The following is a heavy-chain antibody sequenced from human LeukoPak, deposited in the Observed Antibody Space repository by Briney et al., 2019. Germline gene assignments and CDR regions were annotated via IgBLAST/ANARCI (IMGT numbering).Heavy chain of an antibody. CDR1: GFTFSDYW. Sequence: GGSLRLSCVVSGFTFSDYWMIWVRQAPGKGLEWVASIKQDGREIYYVDSVKGRFTVSRDNTKNTLFLQMNSLRADDTAVYYCAKSTRWSSEYWGQGTLVTVSS. J-gene: IGHJ4*02. V-gene: IGHV3-7*01. D-gene: IGHD2-15*01. CDR2: IKQDGREI. CDR3: AKSTRWSSEY.